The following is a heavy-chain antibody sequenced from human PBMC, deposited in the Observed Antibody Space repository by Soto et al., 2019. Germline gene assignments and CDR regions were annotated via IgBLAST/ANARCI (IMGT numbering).Heavy chain of an antibody. CDR2: IKSKTDGGTT. D-gene: IGHD6-13*01. CDR1: GFTFSNAW. J-gene: IGHJ6*02. CDR3: TTALAAAGTRTYYYYYGMDV. Sequence: WGSLRLSCAASGFTFSNAWMSWVRQAPGKGLEWVGRIKSKTDGGTTDYAAPVKGRFTISRDDSKNTLYLQMNSLKTEDTAVYYCTTALAAAGTRTYYYYYGMDVWGQGTTVTVSS. V-gene: IGHV3-15*01.